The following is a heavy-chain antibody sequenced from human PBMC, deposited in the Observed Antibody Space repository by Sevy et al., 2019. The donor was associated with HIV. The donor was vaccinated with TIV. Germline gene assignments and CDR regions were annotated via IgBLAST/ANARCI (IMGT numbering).Heavy chain of an antibody. CDR1: GGSISSYY. V-gene: IGHV4-59*01. CDR2: IYYSGST. Sequence: SETLSLTCTVSGGSISSYYWSWIRQPPGKGLEWIGYIYYSGSTNYNPSLKSRVTISVDTSKNQFSLKLSSVTAADTAVYYCARDRTVTTLGYYYYYGMDVWGQGTTVPVSS. J-gene: IGHJ6*02. CDR3: ARDRTVTTLGYYYYYGMDV. D-gene: IGHD4-4*01.